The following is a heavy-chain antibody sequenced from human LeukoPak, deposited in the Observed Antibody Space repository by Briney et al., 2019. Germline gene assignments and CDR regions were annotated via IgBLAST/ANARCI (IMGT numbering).Heavy chain of an antibody. CDR3: ARDRVAATDFDAFDI. D-gene: IGHD6-19*01. Sequence: GASVKVSCKASGYTFIGYSMHWVRQAPGQGLEWMGWIIPNSGGTNFAQKFQGRVTMTRDTSISTAYMELSRLRSDDTAVYYCARDRVAATDFDAFDIWGQGTMVTVSS. J-gene: IGHJ3*02. CDR2: IIPNSGGT. V-gene: IGHV1-2*02. CDR1: GYTFIGYS.